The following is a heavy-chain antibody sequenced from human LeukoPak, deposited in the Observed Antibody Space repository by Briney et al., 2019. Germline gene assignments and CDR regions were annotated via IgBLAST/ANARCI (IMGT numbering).Heavy chain of an antibody. D-gene: IGHD5-18*01. CDR2: IWYDGSNK. CDR3: ARPTAMVHNDFDY. V-gene: IGHV3-33*01. Sequence: GGSLRLSCAASGFTFSSYGMHWVRQAPGKGLEWVAVIWYDGSNKYYADSVKGRFTISRDNSKNTLYLQMNSLRAEDTAVYYYARPTAMVHNDFDYWGQGTLVTVSS. CDR1: GFTFSSYG. J-gene: IGHJ4*02.